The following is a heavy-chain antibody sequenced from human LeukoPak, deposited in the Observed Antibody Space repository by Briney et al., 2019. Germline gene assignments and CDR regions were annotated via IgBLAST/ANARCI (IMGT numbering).Heavy chain of an antibody. J-gene: IGHJ4*02. CDR2: ISGSGGRT. Sequence: GGSLRLSCAASGFTFSSYSINWVRQVPGKGLEWVSGISGSGGRTYYADSVKGRFTISRDNSKNTLCLQMNSLRAEDTAVYYCTKILSAAGTDFWGQGTLVTVSS. CDR1: GFTFSSYS. CDR3: TKILSAAGTDF. V-gene: IGHV3-23*01. D-gene: IGHD6-13*01.